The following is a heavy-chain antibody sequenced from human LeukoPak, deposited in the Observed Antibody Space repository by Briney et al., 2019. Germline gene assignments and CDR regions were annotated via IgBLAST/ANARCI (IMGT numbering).Heavy chain of an antibody. Sequence: SETLSLTCTVSGGSISSYYWSWIRQPPGKGLEWIGYIYYSGSTNYNPSLKSRVTISVDTSKNQFSLKLSSVTAADTAVYYCARDLNYWGQGTLVTVSS. J-gene: IGHJ4*02. V-gene: IGHV4-59*01. CDR3: ARDLNY. CDR2: IYYSGST. CDR1: GGSISSYY.